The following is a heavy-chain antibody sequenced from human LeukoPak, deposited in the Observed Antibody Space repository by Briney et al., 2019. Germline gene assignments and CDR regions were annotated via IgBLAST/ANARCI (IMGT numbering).Heavy chain of an antibody. Sequence: GGSLRLSCAASGFTVSSNYMSWVRQARGKGLEGVSVIYSGGSTYYADSVKGRFTISRDNSKNTLYLQMNSLRAEDTAVYYCARVARGWFGSRFDYWGQGTLVTVSS. CDR2: IYSGGST. V-gene: IGHV3-66*01. J-gene: IGHJ4*02. CDR3: ARVARGWFGSRFDY. D-gene: IGHD3-10*01. CDR1: GFTVSSNY.